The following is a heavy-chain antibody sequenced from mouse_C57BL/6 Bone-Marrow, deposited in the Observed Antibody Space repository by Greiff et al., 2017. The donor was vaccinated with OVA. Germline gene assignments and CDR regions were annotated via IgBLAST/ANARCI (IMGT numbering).Heavy chain of an antibody. CDR3: VRQRPGTDYFDY. V-gene: IGHV10-1*01. Sequence: EVKLVESGGGLVQPKGSLKLSCAASGFSFNTYAMNWVRQAPGKGLEWVARIRSKSNNYATYYADSVKDRFTISRDDSESMLYLQMNNLKTEDTAMYYCVRQRPGTDYFDYWGQGTTLTVSS. CDR2: IRSKSNNYAT. D-gene: IGHD4-1*01. CDR1: GFSFNTYA. J-gene: IGHJ2*01.